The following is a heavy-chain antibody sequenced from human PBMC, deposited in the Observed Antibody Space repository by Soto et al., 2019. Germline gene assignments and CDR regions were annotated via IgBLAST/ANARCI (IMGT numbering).Heavy chain of an antibody. D-gene: IGHD3-9*01. Sequence: ASVKVSCKASGYTFTGYYMHWVRQAPGQGLEWMGWINPNSGGTNYAQKFQGRVTMTRDTSISTAYMELSRLRSDDTAVYYCARDVVYYDIFTGYLGPEYFQHWGQGTLVTVSS. CDR1: GYTFTGYY. V-gene: IGHV1-2*02. J-gene: IGHJ1*01. CDR2: INPNSGGT. CDR3: ARDVVYYDIFTGYLGPEYFQH.